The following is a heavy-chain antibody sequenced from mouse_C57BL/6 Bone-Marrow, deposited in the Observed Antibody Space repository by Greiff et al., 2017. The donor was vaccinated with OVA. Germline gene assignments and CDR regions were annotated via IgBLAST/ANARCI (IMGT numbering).Heavy chain of an antibody. J-gene: IGHJ2*01. CDR3: ARRGGSSFDY. CDR2: INPNNGGT. Sequence: EVKLQQSGPELVKPGASVKISCKASGYTFTDYYMNWVKQSHGKSLEWIGDINPNNGGTSYNQKFKGKATLTVDKSSSTAYMELRSLTSEDSAVYYCARRGGSSFDYWGQGTTLTVSS. CDR1: GYTFTDYY. D-gene: IGHD1-1*01. V-gene: IGHV1-26*01.